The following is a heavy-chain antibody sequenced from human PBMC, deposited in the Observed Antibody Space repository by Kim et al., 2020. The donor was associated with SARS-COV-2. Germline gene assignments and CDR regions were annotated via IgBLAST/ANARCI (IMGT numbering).Heavy chain of an antibody. CDR3: ARPYSGSYFGYFDY. V-gene: IGHV3-30*04. Sequence: GGSLRLSCAASGFTFSSYAMHWVRQAPGKGLEWVAVISYDGSNKYYAVSVKGRFTISRDNSKNTLYLQMNSLRAEDTAVYYCARPYSGSYFGYFDYWGQGALVTVSS. CDR2: ISYDGSNK. J-gene: IGHJ4*02. D-gene: IGHD1-26*01. CDR1: GFTFSSYA.